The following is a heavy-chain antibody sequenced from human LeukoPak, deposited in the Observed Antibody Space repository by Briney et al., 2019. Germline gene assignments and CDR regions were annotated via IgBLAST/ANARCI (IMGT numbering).Heavy chain of an antibody. CDR2: ISSSGSTI. Sequence: PGGSLRLSCAASGFTFSSYEMNWVRQALGEGLEWVSYISSSGSTIYYADSVKGRFTISRDNAKNSLYLQMNSLRAEDTAVYYCARTLEMATGCGDYWGQGTLVTVSS. J-gene: IGHJ4*02. CDR1: GFTFSSYE. CDR3: ARTLEMATGCGDY. V-gene: IGHV3-48*03. D-gene: IGHD5-24*01.